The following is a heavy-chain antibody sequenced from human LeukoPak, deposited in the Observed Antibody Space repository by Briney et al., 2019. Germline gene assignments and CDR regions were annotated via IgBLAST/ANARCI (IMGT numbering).Heavy chain of an antibody. CDR1: GYTFTSYG. D-gene: IGHD3-10*01. J-gene: IGHJ5*02. Sequence: ASVKVSCKASGYTFTSYGISWVRQAPGQGLEWMGWISAYNGNTNYAQKLQGRVTMTTDTSTSTAYMELSSLRSEDTAVYYCARGVLLWFGELLVNWFDPWGQGTLVTVSS. V-gene: IGHV1-18*01. CDR2: ISAYNGNT. CDR3: ARGVLLWFGELLVNWFDP.